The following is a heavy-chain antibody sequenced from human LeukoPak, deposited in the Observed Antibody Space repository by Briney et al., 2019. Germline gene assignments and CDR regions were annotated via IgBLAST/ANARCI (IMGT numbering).Heavy chain of an antibody. Sequence: ASVKVSCKASGYTFTSYGISWVRQAPGQGLEWMGWISAYNGNTSYAQKLQGRVTMTTDTSTSTAYMELRSLRSDDTAVYYCALGDSSGYPALYYYYGMDVWGQGTTVTVSS. CDR1: GYTFTSYG. V-gene: IGHV1-18*01. CDR3: ALGDSSGYPALYYYYGMDV. D-gene: IGHD3-22*01. CDR2: ISAYNGNT. J-gene: IGHJ6*02.